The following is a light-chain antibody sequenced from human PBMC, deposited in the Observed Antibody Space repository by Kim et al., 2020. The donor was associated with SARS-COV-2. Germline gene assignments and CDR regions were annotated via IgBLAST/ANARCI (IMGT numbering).Light chain of an antibody. V-gene: IGKV1-33*01. CDR1: QDISNY. CDR2: DAS. CDR3: QQYDNLPRYT. Sequence: AAVGDRVHITCQASQDISNYLNWYQQKPGKAPKLLIYDASNLETGVPSRFSGSGSGTDFTFTISSLQPEDIATYYCQQYDNLPRYTFGQGTKLEI. J-gene: IGKJ2*01.